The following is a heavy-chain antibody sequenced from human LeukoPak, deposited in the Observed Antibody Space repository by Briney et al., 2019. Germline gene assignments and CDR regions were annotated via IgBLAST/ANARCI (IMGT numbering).Heavy chain of an antibody. CDR1: GFTFSSHS. CDR3: ARVMRYSSTPRKFDY. V-gene: IGHV3-48*01. D-gene: IGHD6-13*01. CDR2: ISSSSSTR. J-gene: IGHJ4*02. Sequence: GGSLRLSCAASGFTFSSHSMNWVRQAPGKGLEWVSYISSSSSTRYYADSVKGRFTISRDNAKNSLYLRMNSLRAEDTAVYYCARVMRYSSTPRKFDYWGQGTLVTVSS.